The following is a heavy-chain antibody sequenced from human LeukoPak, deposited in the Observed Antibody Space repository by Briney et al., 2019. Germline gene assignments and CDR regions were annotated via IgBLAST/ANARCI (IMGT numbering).Heavy chain of an antibody. D-gene: IGHD6-19*01. V-gene: IGHV4-34*01. CDR3: ARDIVAYSSGWYPWFDP. J-gene: IGHJ5*02. CDR1: GGSFSGYY. Sequence: SETLSLTCAVYGGSFSGYYWSWIRQPPGKGLEWIGEINHSGSTNYNPSLKSRVTISVDTSKNQFSLKLSSVTAADTAVYYCARDIVAYSSGWYPWFDPWGQGTLVTVSS. CDR2: INHSGST.